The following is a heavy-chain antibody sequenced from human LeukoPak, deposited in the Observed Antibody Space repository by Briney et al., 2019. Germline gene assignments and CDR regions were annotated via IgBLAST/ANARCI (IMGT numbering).Heavy chain of an antibody. J-gene: IGHJ3*02. D-gene: IGHD2-21*01. CDR3: ARIGYSSRPRNAFDI. CDR2: IYYSGST. V-gene: IGHV4-61*08. Sequence: PSETLSLTCTVSGGSFSSGGYYWSWIRQPPGKGLEWIGYIYYSGSTNYNPSLKSRVTISVDTSKNQFSLKLSSVTAADTAVYYCARIGYSSRPRNAFDIWGQGTMVTVSS. CDR1: GGSFSSGGYY.